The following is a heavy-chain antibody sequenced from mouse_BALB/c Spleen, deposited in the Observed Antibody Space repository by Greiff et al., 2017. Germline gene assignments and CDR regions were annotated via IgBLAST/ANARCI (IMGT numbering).Heavy chain of an antibody. CDR2: ISSGGSYT. CDR3: ARHEDYYGYGAMDY. CDR1: GFTFSSYA. Sequence: EVQLVESGGGLVKPGGSLKLSCAASGFTFSSYAMSWVRQSPEKRLEWVAEISSGGSYTYYPDTVTGRFTISRDNAKNTLYLEMSSLRSEDTAMYYCARHEDYYGYGAMDYWGQGTSVTVSS. D-gene: IGHD1-2*01. J-gene: IGHJ4*01. V-gene: IGHV5-9-4*01.